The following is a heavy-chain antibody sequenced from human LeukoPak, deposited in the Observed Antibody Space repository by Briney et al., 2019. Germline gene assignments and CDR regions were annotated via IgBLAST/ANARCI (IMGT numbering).Heavy chain of an antibody. CDR2: IYSGGAT. CDR3: ARDASSGWRYYFDY. Sequence: GGSLRLSCAASGFTVSNSYMSWVRQAPGKGLEWVSVIYSGGATYYADSVKGRFIISRDNSRNTVYLQMNSLRAEDTAVYYCARDASSGWRYYFDYWGQGTLVTVSS. D-gene: IGHD6-19*01. CDR1: GFTVSNSY. J-gene: IGHJ4*02. V-gene: IGHV3-66*01.